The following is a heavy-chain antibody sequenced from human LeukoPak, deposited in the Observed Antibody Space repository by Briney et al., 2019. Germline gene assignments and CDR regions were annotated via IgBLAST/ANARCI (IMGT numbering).Heavy chain of an antibody. CDR3: ATSTAAAGTD. CDR1: GFTFSDHI. V-gene: IGHV3-48*04. CDR2: VSGSGSTV. J-gene: IGHJ4*02. Sequence: GGSLRLSCAASGFTFSDHIMNWVRQLPGKRLEWVAYVSGSGSTVYYADSVKGRFTISRDNAQNSLYLQMNSLRAEDTAIYYCATSTAAAGTDWGQGTLVTVSS. D-gene: IGHD6-13*01.